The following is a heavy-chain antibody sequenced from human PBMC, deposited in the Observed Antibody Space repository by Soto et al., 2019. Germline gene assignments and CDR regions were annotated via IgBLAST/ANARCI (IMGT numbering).Heavy chain of an antibody. D-gene: IGHD4-17*01. J-gene: IGHJ4*02. CDR2: ISAYNGNT. CDR1: GYTFTSYG. Sequence: QVQLVQSGAEVKKPGASVKVSCKASGYTFTSYGISWVRQAPRQGLEWMGWISAYNGNTNYAQKLQGRVTMTTDTSTSTAYMELRSLRSDDTAVYYCARFYKAMTTVTTSDYWGQGTLVTVSS. CDR3: ARFYKAMTTVTTSDY. V-gene: IGHV1-18*01.